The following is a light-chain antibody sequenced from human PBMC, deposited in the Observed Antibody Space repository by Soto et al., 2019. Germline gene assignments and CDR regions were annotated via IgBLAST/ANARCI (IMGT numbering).Light chain of an antibody. CDR3: EQYYNCARR. V-gene: IGKV3D-15*02. Sequence: EIVWIRAHRALYLSANGIALLSGMASQSVSTYLAWYQQKPGQAPRLLIYDASNRATGIPARFSGSGSGTEFTLTIRCLQSEDFAVYYCEQYYNCARRFGQGTKVDIK. CDR2: DAS. CDR1: QSVSTY. J-gene: IGKJ1*01.